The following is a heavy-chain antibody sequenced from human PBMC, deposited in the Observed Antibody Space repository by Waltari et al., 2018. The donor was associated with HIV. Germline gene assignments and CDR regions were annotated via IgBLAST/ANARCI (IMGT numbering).Heavy chain of an antibody. D-gene: IGHD6-19*01. Sequence: QVHLEQWGTGLLRPSETLSLTCAVYGGSFCGYYWSLLRQSPGGGLEWIGEVNHVGRTNYSPSLKGRVTVSVDTSKNQFSLTMRSVTAADTAVYYCARDSAPGLAVDDDDGEFFYYGLDVWGQGTTVTVSS. CDR3: ARDSAPGLAVDDDDGEFFYYGLDV. J-gene: IGHJ6*01. CDR1: GGSFCGYY. CDR2: VNHVGRT. V-gene: IGHV4-34*01.